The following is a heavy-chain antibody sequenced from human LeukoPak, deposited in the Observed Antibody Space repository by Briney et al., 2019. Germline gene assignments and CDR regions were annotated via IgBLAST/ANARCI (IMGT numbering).Heavy chain of an antibody. Sequence: SETLSLTCTVSGGSISSGDYYWSWIRQPPGKGLEWIGYIYYSGSTYYNPSLKSRVTISIDTSKNQFSLKLSSVTAADTAVYYCARARSWAFDIWGQGTMVTVSS. CDR1: GGSISSGDYY. CDR3: ARARSWAFDI. CDR2: IYYSGST. J-gene: IGHJ3*02. V-gene: IGHV4-61*08.